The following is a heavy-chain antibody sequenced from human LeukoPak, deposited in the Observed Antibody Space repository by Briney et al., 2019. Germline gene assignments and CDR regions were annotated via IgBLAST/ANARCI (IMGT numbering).Heavy chain of an antibody. CDR1: GGTFSSYA. J-gene: IGHJ1*01. V-gene: IGHV1-69*05. D-gene: IGHD2-15*01. Sequence: SVKVSCKASGGTFSSYAISWVRQAPGQGLEWMGGIIPIFGTANYAQKFQGRVTITTDESTSTAYMELSSLISEDTAVYYCAREVRCSGGSCYLSEYFQHWGQGTLVTVSS. CDR2: IIPIFGTA. CDR3: AREVRCSGGSCYLSEYFQH.